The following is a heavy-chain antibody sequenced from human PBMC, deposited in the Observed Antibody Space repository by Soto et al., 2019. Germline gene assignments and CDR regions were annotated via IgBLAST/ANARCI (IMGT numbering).Heavy chain of an antibody. V-gene: IGHV1-8*01. D-gene: IGHD3-10*01. Sequence: ASVKVSCKASGYTFTSYDINWVRQATGQGLEWMGWMNPNSGNTGYAQKFQGRVTMTSNTTISTAYMELSSLRSEDTAVYYCAGGRRGWFGELYYFDYWGQGTLVTVSS. CDR3: AGGRRGWFGELYYFDY. CDR2: MNPNSGNT. CDR1: GYTFTSYD. J-gene: IGHJ4*02.